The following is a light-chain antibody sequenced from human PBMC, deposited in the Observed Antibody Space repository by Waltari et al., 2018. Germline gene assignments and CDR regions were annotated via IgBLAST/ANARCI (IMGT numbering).Light chain of an antibody. V-gene: IGLV2-11*01. CDR2: EVI. CDR3: CSHAGSHSWV. Sequence: QSALIQPRSVSGSPGQSVTISCTGSSSDVGRYNYVSWYQQHSGKAPKLIIYEVIERPSGVPDRFSGSKSGDTASLTISGLQAEDEADYYCCSHAGSHSWVFGGGTKLTVL. J-gene: IGLJ3*02. CDR1: SSDVGRYNY.